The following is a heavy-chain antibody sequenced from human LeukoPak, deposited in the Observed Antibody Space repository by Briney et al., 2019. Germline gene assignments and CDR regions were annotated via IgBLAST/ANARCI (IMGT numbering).Heavy chain of an antibody. J-gene: IGHJ4*02. CDR1: AFTFDDYT. CDR2: IRYDGSNK. Sequence: GGSLSLSCAASAFTFDDYTMHWVRQAPGKGLEWVSFIRYDGSNKYYADSVKGRFTISRDNSKNTLYLQMNGLRAEDSAVYFCAKADRRWATYYYDTSGYYYDYWGQGTLVTVSS. CDR3: AKADRRWATYYYDTSGYYYDY. V-gene: IGHV3-30*02. D-gene: IGHD3-22*01.